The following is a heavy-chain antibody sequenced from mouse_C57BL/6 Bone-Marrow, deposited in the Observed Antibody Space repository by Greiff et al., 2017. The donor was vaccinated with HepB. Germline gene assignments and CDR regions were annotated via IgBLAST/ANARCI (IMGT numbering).Heavy chain of an antibody. CDR3: AREEQLRLLAWFAY. D-gene: IGHD3-2*02. J-gene: IGHJ3*01. CDR1: GYTFTDYY. CDR2: IYPGSGNT. Sequence: VQLQQSGAELVRPGASVKLSCKASGYTFTDYYINWVKQRPGQGLEWIARIYPGSGNTYYNEKFKGKATLTAEKSSSTAYMQLSSLTSEDSAVYFCAREEQLRLLAWFAYWGQGTLVTVSA. V-gene: IGHV1-76*01.